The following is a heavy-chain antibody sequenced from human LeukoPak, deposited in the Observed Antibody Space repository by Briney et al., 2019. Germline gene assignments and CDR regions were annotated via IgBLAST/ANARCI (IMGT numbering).Heavy chain of an antibody. J-gene: IGHJ6*03. CDR3: AALCGYDIFGSPNYYYYYMDV. D-gene: IGHD3-9*01. Sequence: GGSLRLSCAVSGFTFSSYGMSWVRQAPGKGLEWVAVISYDGSNKYYADSVKGRFTISRDNSKNTLYLQMNSLRAEDTAVYYCAALCGYDIFGSPNYYYYYMDVWGKGTTVTVSS. CDR1: GFTFSSYG. CDR2: ISYDGSNK. V-gene: IGHV3-30*03.